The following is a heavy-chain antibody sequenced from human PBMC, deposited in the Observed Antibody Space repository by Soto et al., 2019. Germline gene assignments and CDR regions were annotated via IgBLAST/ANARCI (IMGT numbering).Heavy chain of an antibody. J-gene: IGHJ4*02. CDR2: FRSKTYGGTT. V-gene: IGHV3-49*03. D-gene: IGHD3-10*01. CDR3: TRILWFGESYSLD. CDR1: GFTFGDFA. Sequence: GGSLRLSCTTSGFTFGDFAMSWFRQAPGKGPEWVGFFRSKTYGGTTEYAAPVKGRFTISRDDSKSIAYLQMNSLKTEDTAVYYCTRILWFGESYSLDSGQTTQVTVFS.